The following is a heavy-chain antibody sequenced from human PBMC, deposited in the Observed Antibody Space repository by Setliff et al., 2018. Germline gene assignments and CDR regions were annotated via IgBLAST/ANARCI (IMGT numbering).Heavy chain of an antibody. CDR1: GGSISTTDYY. J-gene: IGHJ4*02. V-gene: IGHV4-39*07. D-gene: IGHD3-22*01. CDR3: ARYDSSGYSENYYFDY. Sequence: SETLSLTCTVSGGSISTTDYYWGWIRQPPGKGLEWIGCVYYSGNTYYRPSLKSRVTMFVDTSKNQFSLMLYSVTAADTAIYYCARYDSSGYSENYYFDYWGQGTLVTVSS. CDR2: VYYSGNT.